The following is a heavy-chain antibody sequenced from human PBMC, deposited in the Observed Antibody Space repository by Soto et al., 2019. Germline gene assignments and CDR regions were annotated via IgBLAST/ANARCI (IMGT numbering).Heavy chain of an antibody. CDR1: GGTFSSYA. Sequence: SVKVSCKASGGTFSSYAISWVRQAPGQGLEWMGGIIPIFGTANYAQKFQGRVTITADESTSTAYMELSSLRSEDTAAYYCARSDYYDSSGYYLWFDPWGQGTLVTVSS. D-gene: IGHD3-22*01. CDR3: ARSDYYDSSGYYLWFDP. V-gene: IGHV1-69*13. J-gene: IGHJ5*02. CDR2: IIPIFGTA.